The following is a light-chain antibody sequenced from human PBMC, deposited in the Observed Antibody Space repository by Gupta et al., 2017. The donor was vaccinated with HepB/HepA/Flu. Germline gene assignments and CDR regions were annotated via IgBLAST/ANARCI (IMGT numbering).Light chain of an antibody. Sequence: EIVLTQSPGTLSLSPGERATLSCRASQSVSSSYLAWYQQKPGQAPRLLIYGTSSRATGISDRFSGSGSGTDFTLTISRLEPEDFAVYYCQQYGRLPSSFGQGTKLEIK. V-gene: IGKV3-20*01. J-gene: IGKJ2*04. CDR1: QSVSSSY. CDR3: QQYGRLPSS. CDR2: GTS.